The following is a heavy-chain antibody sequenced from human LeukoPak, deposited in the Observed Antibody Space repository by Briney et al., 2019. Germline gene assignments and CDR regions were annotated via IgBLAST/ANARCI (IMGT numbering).Heavy chain of an antibody. J-gene: IGHJ4*02. D-gene: IGHD7-27*01. CDR3: AKEKGANWDPFDY. CDR1: GFTFDDFG. V-gene: IGHV3-20*04. CDR2: INWNGETI. Sequence: GGSLRLSCATSGFTFDDFGMAWVRQVPGEGPEWVSGINWNGETIAYRDSVKGRFTISRDSAGRSVYLQMNSLRDEDTALYYCAKEKGANWDPFDYWGRGTLVIVSS.